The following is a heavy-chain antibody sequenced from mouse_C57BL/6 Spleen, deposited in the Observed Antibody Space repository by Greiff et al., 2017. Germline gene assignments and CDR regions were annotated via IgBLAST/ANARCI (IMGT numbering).Heavy chain of an antibody. CDR3: ARSALTGTAYFDY. Sequence: VQLQQSGAELVKPGASVKLSCKASGYTFTSYWMHWVKQRPGQGLEWIGMIHPNSGSTNYNEKFKSKATLTVDKSSSTAYMQLSSLTSEDSAVYYCARSALTGTAYFDYWGQGTTLTVSS. J-gene: IGHJ2*01. CDR1: GYTFTSYW. CDR2: IHPNSGST. D-gene: IGHD4-1*01. V-gene: IGHV1-64*01.